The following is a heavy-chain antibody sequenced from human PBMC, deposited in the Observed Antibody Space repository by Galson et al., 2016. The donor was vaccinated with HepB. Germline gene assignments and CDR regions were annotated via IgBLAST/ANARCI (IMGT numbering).Heavy chain of an antibody. D-gene: IGHD4-11*01. V-gene: IGHV1-8*01. CDR2: MSPNGDKT. J-gene: IGHJ4*02. Sequence: SCKASGYTFTSYDINWMRQANGQGLEWVGWMSPNGDKTGYAQKFQGRVTMTTDRSTTTAYLELQSLRSDDTAVYYCARRMTTHMAAFDYWGQGTLVTVSS. CDR1: GYTFTSYD. CDR3: ARRMTTHMAAFDY.